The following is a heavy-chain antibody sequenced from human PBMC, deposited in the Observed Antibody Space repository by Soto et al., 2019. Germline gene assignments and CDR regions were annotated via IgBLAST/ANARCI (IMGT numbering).Heavy chain of an antibody. D-gene: IGHD1-26*01. J-gene: IGHJ4*02. CDR3: ARDLSGMATMGSLGVGFAY. Sequence: QVQLQESGPGLVKPSGTLSLTCAVSGGSISSSNWWSWVRQPPGKGLEWIGEIYHSGSTNYNPSLKSRVTISVDKSKNQFSLKLSSVTAADTAVYYCARDLSGMATMGSLGVGFAYWGQGTLVTVSS. CDR1: GGSISSSNW. CDR2: IYHSGST. V-gene: IGHV4-4*02.